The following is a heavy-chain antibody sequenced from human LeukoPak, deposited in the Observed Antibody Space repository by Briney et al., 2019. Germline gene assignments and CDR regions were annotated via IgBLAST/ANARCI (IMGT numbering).Heavy chain of an antibody. Sequence: GGSLRLSCAASGFTFSNFAMSWVRQAPGKGLEWVSVISGGGDSTYYADSVEGRFTISRDNSKNTLYLQMNSLRAEDTAVYYCAKDQRQSRAYYFDYWGQGTLVTVSS. J-gene: IGHJ4*02. CDR2: ISGGGDST. D-gene: IGHD1-1*01. CDR3: AKDQRQSRAYYFDY. CDR1: GFTFSNFA. V-gene: IGHV3-23*01.